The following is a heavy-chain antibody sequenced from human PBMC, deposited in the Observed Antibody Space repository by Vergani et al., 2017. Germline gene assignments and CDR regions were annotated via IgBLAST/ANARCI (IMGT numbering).Heavy chain of an antibody. D-gene: IGHD3-22*01. CDR3: ARLDGRDSSGSKYCDY. Sequence: EVPLVQSGAEVKKPGESLKISCQISGYSFTNYWIGWVRQMPGKGLEWLGIIHPADSDTRYSPSFQGQVTISVDRSISTAYLQRSSLRASDSAMYYCARLDGRDSSGSKYCDYWGEGTLVTVSS. J-gene: IGHJ4*02. CDR2: IHPADSDT. V-gene: IGHV5-51*01. CDR1: GYSFTNYW.